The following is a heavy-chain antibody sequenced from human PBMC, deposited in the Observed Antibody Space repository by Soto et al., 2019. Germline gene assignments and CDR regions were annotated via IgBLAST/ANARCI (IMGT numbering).Heavy chain of an antibody. CDR1: GFTFSSYG. V-gene: IGHV3-30*18. CDR3: AKDSGSYYYFDY. Sequence: QVQLVESGGGVVQPGRSLRLSCAASGFTFSSYGVHWVRQAPGKGLEWVAVISYDGSNKYYADSVKGRFTISRDNSKYTLYLQMNSLRAEYTAVYYCAKDSGSYYYFDYWGQGTLVTVSS. J-gene: IGHJ4*02. D-gene: IGHD1-26*01. CDR2: ISYDGSNK.